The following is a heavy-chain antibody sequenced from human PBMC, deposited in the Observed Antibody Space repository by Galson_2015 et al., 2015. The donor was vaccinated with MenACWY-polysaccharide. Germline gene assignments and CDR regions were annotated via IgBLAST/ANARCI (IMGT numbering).Heavy chain of an antibody. CDR1: GYTFTSYD. D-gene: IGHD6-13*01. J-gene: IGHJ6*03. CDR2: MNPNSGNT. Sequence: SVKVSCKASGYTFTSYDINWVRQATGQGLEWMGWMNPNSGNTGYAQKFQGRVTMTRNTSISTAYMELSSLRSEDTAVYYCAKYSSSWYDYYYYMDVWGKGTTVTVSS. CDR3: AKYSSSWYDYYYYMDV. V-gene: IGHV1-8*01.